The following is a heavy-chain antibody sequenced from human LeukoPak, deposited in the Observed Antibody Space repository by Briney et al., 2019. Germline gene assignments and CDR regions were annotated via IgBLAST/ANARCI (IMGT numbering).Heavy chain of an antibody. D-gene: IGHD2-2*01. CDR3: AKADVVVPAALSVAFDI. CDR1: GFTFSSYG. Sequence: GGSLRLSCAASGFTFSSYGMHWVRQAPGKGLEWVAFIRYDGSNKYYADSVKGRFTISRDNSKNTLYLQMNSLRAEDTAVYYCAKADVVVPAALSVAFDIWGQGTMVTVSS. J-gene: IGHJ3*02. V-gene: IGHV3-30*02. CDR2: IRYDGSNK.